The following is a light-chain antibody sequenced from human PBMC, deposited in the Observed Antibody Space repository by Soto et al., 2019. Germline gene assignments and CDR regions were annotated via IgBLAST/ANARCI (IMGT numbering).Light chain of an antibody. CDR2: STS. Sequence: ENLLTQSPGSLSLSPGERATLSCRARQSVSSSYIAWHQQKPGQAPRLVIYSTSNRATGVPARFSGSGLGTDFTLTISSLEPEDAAVYYCQQRSNLPPITFGQGTRLEVK. CDR3: QQRSNLPPIT. CDR1: QSVSSSY. V-gene: IGKV3D-20*02. J-gene: IGKJ5*01.